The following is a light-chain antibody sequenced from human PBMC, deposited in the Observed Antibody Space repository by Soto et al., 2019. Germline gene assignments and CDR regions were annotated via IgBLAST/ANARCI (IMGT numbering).Light chain of an antibody. J-gene: IGKJ1*01. V-gene: IGKV3-11*01. CDR3: QQYNNWPQT. CDR2: DAS. Sequence: EIVLTQSASTLSWSPGERATLSCGASQSVSSYLAWYQQKPGQAPRLLIYDASNRATGIPARFSGSGYGTDFNLTISSLEPEDFAVYYCQQYNNWPQTFGQGTKVDI. CDR1: QSVSSY.